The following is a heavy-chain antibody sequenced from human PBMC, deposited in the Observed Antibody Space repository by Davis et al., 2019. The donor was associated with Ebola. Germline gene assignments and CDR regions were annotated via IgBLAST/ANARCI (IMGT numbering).Heavy chain of an antibody. CDR2: INHSGST. Sequence: MPSETLSLTCTVSGGSISSGSFYWGWIRQPPGKGLEWIGEINHSGSTNYNPSLKSRVTISVDTSKNQFSLKLSSVTAADTAVYYCAREEGYCSGGSCYSGYFDYWGQGTLVTVSS. CDR1: GGSISSGSFY. CDR3: AREEGYCSGGSCYSGYFDY. J-gene: IGHJ4*02. D-gene: IGHD2-15*01. V-gene: IGHV4-39*07.